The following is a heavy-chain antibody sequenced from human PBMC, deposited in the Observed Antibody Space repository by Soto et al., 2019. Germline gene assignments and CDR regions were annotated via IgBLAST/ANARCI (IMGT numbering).Heavy chain of an antibody. V-gene: IGHV1-46*01. J-gene: IGHJ4*02. CDR3: ARSVVVAAFGS. CDR1: GFTFTTYY. Sequence: ASVKVSCKTSGFTFTTYYFHWVRQAPGQGLEWMGIINPDGGVTTYAQRFQGRVTISRDTSTSTVYMELSSRRSEDTAVYYGARSVVVAAFGSCGQGTMGTASS. D-gene: IGHD2-21*01. CDR2: INPDGGVT.